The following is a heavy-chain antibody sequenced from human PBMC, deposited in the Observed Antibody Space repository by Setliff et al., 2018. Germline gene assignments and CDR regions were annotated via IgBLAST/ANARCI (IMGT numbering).Heavy chain of an antibody. CDR1: GDSISSGSYH. V-gene: IGHV4-61*01. J-gene: IGHJ6*02. CDR3: ARLSWNGLRYYGLDV. Sequence: PSETLSLTCTVSGDSISSGSYHWSWIRQPPGKGLESIGYIQKSGGTNYNPALKSRVTISVDTSTNQFSLKLRSVTAADTAVYYCARLSWNGLRYYGLDVWGQGTTVTVSS. CDR2: IQKSGGT. D-gene: IGHD3-3*01.